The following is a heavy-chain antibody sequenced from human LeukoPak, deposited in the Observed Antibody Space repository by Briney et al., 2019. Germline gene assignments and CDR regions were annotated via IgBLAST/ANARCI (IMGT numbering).Heavy chain of an antibody. CDR3: ARRLLWFGESLYGMDV. V-gene: IGHV3-21*01. Sequence: GGSLRLSCAASGFTFSSYSMNWVRQAPGKGLEWVSSISSSSSYIYYADSVKGRFTISRDNAKNSLYLQMNSLRAEDTAVYYCARRLLWFGESLYGMDVWGQGTTVTVSS. D-gene: IGHD3-10*01. J-gene: IGHJ6*02. CDR2: ISSSSSYI. CDR1: GFTFSSYS.